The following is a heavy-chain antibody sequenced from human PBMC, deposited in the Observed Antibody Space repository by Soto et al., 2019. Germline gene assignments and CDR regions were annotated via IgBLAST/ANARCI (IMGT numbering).Heavy chain of an antibody. CDR1: GYTFSSYG. Sequence: QVQLVQSGGEVKKPGASVKVSCKASGYTFSSYGISWVRQAPGQGLEWLGWISAYDGNTKYAQILQGRVFMTTDTSTKTAYMERRSLRSDDTAVYYCARGGYYDCSGSSNYYYYGMNVWGQGTSVNVSS. V-gene: IGHV1-18*01. J-gene: IGHJ6*01. D-gene: IGHD3-22*01. CDR3: ARGGYYDCSGSSNYYYYGMNV. CDR2: ISAYDGNT.